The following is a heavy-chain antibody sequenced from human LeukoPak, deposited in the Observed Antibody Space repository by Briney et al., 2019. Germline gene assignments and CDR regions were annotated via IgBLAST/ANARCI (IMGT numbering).Heavy chain of an antibody. V-gene: IGHV1-18*01. J-gene: IGHJ4*02. CDR1: GYTFTIYG. Sequence: GASVTVSYMASGYTFTIYGISWVRQAPGQGLAGMGWINTNNGNTDSAQKVQGRVTLTTDTSTTTAYMELRSLRSDDTALYYCARVGGRAYSGDDPNRGDYWGQGTLVTVS. D-gene: IGHD5-12*01. CDR3: ARVGGRAYSGDDPNRGDY. CDR2: INTNNGNT.